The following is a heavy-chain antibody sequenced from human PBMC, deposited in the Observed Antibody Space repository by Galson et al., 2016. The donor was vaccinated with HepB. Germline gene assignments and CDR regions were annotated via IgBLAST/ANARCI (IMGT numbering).Heavy chain of an antibody. CDR3: AACWQQPHSYGMDV. V-gene: IGHV3-33*01. D-gene: IGHD6-13*01. J-gene: IGHJ6*02. Sequence: SLRLSCAASGFTFSRYGMHWVRQAPGKGLEWVAVIWYDGSNKYYADSVKGRFTISRDNSKNTLYLQMNSLRAEDTAVDYCAACWQQPHSYGMDVWGQGTTVTVS. CDR1: GFTFSRYG. CDR2: IWYDGSNK.